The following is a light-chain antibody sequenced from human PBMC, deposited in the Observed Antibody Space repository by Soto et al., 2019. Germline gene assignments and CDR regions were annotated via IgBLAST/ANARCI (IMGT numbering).Light chain of an antibody. J-gene: IGKJ2*01. CDR2: GAS. CDR3: QQYGDSPMYT. Sequence: EIELTQSPGTLSLSPGERATLSCRASQTVRSNSLAWYQQKPGQAPRLLIYGASKRATGIPDRFSGSGSGTDFTLTISRLEAEDFAVYSCQQYGDSPMYTFGQGNKLEVK. V-gene: IGKV3-20*01. CDR1: QTVRSNS.